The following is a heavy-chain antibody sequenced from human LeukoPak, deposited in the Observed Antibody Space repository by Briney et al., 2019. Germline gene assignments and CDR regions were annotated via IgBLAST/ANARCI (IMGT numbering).Heavy chain of an antibody. CDR2: ISGSSSYI. CDR3: AKGPDYDILTPVDY. D-gene: IGHD3-9*01. CDR1: GFTFLSYS. V-gene: IGHV3-21*04. Sequence: GGSLRLSCAASGFTFLSYSMNWVRQAPGKGLEWVSSISGSSSYIYYADSVKGRFTISRDNAKNSLYLQMNSLRAEDMALYYCAKGPDYDILTPVDYWGQGTLVTVSS. J-gene: IGHJ4*02.